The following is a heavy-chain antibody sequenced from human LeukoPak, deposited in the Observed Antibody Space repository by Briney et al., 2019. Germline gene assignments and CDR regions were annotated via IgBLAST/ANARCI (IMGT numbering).Heavy chain of an antibody. J-gene: IGHJ4*02. CDR3: ARDHGGLNFDY. Sequence: SETLSLTCPVSGGSISSYYWSWIRQPPGKGLEWIGYIYYSGSTNYNPSLKSRVTISVDTSKNQFSLKLSSVTAADTAVYYCARDHGGLNFDYWGQGTLVTVSS. D-gene: IGHD4-23*01. V-gene: IGHV4-59*01. CDR2: IYYSGST. CDR1: GGSISSYY.